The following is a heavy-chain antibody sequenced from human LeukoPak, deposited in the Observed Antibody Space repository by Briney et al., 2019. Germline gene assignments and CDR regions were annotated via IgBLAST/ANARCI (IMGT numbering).Heavy chain of an antibody. D-gene: IGHD5-18*01. J-gene: IGHJ4*02. CDR3: ARAYRAHQTFHSYHFFDY. CDR2: ISQSGST. Sequence: SETLSLTCAVYGGSSSNYYWNWIRQSPEKGLEWIGEISQSGSTKYSPSLKSRVTISRDTSKNQFSLRLISVTAADTAVYFCARAYRAHQTFHSYHFFDYWGQGTLVTVSS. CDR1: GGSSSNYY. V-gene: IGHV4-34*01.